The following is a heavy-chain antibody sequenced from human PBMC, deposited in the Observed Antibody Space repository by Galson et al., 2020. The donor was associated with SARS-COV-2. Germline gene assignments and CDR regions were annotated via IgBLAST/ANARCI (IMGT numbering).Heavy chain of an antibody. Sequence: GGSLRLSCAASGFTFLSYAINWVRQAPGKGLEWVAVISYDGSEKYYGDSVKGRFTISRDNSRNTLYLEMDRLRPEDTAVYYCARSGPSLAGTMGAFDIWGQGTTVTVSS. J-gene: IGHJ3*02. D-gene: IGHD6-19*01. CDR1: GFTFLSYA. V-gene: IGHV3-30*04. CDR2: ISYDGSEK. CDR3: ARSGPSLAGTMGAFDI.